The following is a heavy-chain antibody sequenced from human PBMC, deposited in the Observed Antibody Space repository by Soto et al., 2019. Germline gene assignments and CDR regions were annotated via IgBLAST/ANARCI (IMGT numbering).Heavy chain of an antibody. CDR3: ARELLWFGELLVWFDP. Sequence: PSQTLSLTCAVYGGSFSGLYWSWIRQPPGKGLEWIGEINHSGSTNYNPSLKSRVTISVDTSRNQFSLKLSSVTAADTAVYYCARELLWFGELLVWFDPWGQGTLVTVSS. D-gene: IGHD3-10*01. CDR1: GGSFSGLY. J-gene: IGHJ5*02. CDR2: INHSGST. V-gene: IGHV4-34*01.